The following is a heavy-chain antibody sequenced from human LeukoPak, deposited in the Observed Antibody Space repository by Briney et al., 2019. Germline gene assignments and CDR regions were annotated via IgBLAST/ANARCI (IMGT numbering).Heavy chain of an antibody. J-gene: IGHJ5*02. CDR2: INPSDGST. CDR1: GYTFSTHF. Sequence: GASVKVSCKAFGYTFSTHFMHWVRQAPGQGLEWVGIINPSDGSTSYAQKLQGRVTVTRDMSTTTDYMELSSLRSEDTAVYYCARDNSIGGRGWWFDPWGQGTLVTVSS. D-gene: IGHD4-23*01. V-gene: IGHV1-46*04. CDR3: ARDNSIGGRGWWFDP.